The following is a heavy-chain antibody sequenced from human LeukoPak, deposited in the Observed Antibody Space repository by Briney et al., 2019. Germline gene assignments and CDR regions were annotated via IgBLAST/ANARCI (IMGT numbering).Heavy chain of an antibody. Sequence: TGGSLRLSCAASGFTFSSYGMSWIRQAPGKGLEWIAYISGSGDTIKYADFVEGRFTISRDNAKRSVYLEMNSLTDEDTAVYFCTRGVAMAIWSQGTLVTVSS. CDR2: ISGSGDTI. CDR3: TRGVAMAI. J-gene: IGHJ4*02. V-gene: IGHV3-48*02. CDR1: GFTFSSYG. D-gene: IGHD2-15*01.